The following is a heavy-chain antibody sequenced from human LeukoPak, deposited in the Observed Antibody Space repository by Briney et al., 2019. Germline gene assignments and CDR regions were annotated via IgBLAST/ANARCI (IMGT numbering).Heavy chain of an antibody. Sequence: SETLSPTCGVHGGSFSDYYWSWIRQPPGKGLEWIGDIDRRGWSNSNPSPKSRVTISVDTSKNQFSLKLSSVTAADTAVYYCAGGAEDVWEAGVTWGQGTLVTVSS. J-gene: IGHJ5*02. D-gene: IGHD3-16*01. CDR2: IDRRGWS. CDR1: GGSFSDYY. CDR3: AGGAEDVWEAGVT. V-gene: IGHV4-34*01.